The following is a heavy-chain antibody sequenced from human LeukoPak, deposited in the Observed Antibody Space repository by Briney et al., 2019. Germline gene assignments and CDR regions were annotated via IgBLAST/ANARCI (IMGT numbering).Heavy chain of an antibody. Sequence: GGSLRLSCAVSGITLSNYGMSWVRQAPGKGLEWVAGLSGSGGGTNYADSVKGRFTISRDNAKHTLYLQMNSLRAEDTAVYFCAKRGVVIRVILVGFHKEAYYFDSWGQGALVTVSS. CDR3: AKRGVVIRVILVGFHKEAYYFDS. CDR2: LSGSGGGT. V-gene: IGHV3-23*01. D-gene: IGHD3-10*01. CDR1: GITLSNYG. J-gene: IGHJ4*02.